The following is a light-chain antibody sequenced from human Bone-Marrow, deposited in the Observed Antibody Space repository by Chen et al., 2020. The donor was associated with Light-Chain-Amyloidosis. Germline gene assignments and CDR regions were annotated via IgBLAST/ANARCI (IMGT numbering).Light chain of an antibody. V-gene: IGLV3-27*01. CDR2: KDT. Sequence: SYELTYPSSASLSPGQTARITCSGDLLAKKYGRWYSEKAGQAPVLVIYKDTELPSGIPERFSGSSSGTTVTLTISGAQVEDEAEYYCYSIQVFGGGTKLTVL. CDR1: LLAKKY. CDR3: YSIQV. J-gene: IGLJ2*01.